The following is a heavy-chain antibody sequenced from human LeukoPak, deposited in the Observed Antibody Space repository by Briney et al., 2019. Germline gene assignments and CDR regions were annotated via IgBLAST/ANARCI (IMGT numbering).Heavy chain of an antibody. Sequence: SETLSLTCTVSGGSISSYYWSWIRQPAGEGLEWIGRIYTSGSTNYNPSLKSRVTMSVDTSKNQFSLKLSSVTAADTAVYYCARDRSYYYDSSGYYFDYWGQGTLVTVSS. V-gene: IGHV4-4*07. CDR2: IYTSGST. J-gene: IGHJ4*02. D-gene: IGHD3-22*01. CDR3: ARDRSYYYDSSGYYFDY. CDR1: GGSISSYY.